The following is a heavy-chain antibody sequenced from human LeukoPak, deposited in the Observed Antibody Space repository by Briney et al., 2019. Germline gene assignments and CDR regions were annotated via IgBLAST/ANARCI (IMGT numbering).Heavy chain of an antibody. D-gene: IGHD2-15*01. Sequence: GVSVKVSCKVSGYTLTELSMHWVRQAPGKGLEWMGGFDPEDGETIYAQKFQGRVTMTEDTSTDTAYMELSSLRSEDTAVYYCATSCSGGSCYSFGYWGQGTLVTVSS. J-gene: IGHJ4*02. CDR2: FDPEDGET. CDR1: GYTLTELS. V-gene: IGHV1-24*01. CDR3: ATSCSGGSCYSFGY.